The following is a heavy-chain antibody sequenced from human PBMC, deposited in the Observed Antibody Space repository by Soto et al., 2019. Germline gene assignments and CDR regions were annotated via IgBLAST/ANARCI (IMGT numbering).Heavy chain of an antibody. Sequence: SLILSFASSVFSFINYCMNLFRHAPGKGLEWVSFISGSGGNTYYADSVKGRLTISTDNSKDTLYLQMNSMRADDTAVYFCAKDRGFFYGSVTSDVDFEYWGQGPLVTVYS. CDR3: AKDRGFFYGSVTSDVDFEY. CDR1: VFSFINYC. CDR2: ISGSGGNT. J-gene: IGHJ4*02. D-gene: IGHD3-10*01. V-gene: IGHV3-23*01.